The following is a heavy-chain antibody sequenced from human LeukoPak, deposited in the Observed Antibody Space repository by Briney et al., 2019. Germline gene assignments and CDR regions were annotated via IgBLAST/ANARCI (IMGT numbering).Heavy chain of an antibody. Sequence: ASVKVSCKASGGTFNSYAISWVRQAPGQRLEWMGWINAGNGNTKYSQEFQGRVTITRDTSASTAYMELSSLRSEDMAVYYCARDALSGSYKLSYAFDIWGQGTMVTVSS. CDR2: INAGNGNT. CDR1: GGTFNSYA. CDR3: ARDALSGSYKLSYAFDI. J-gene: IGHJ3*02. D-gene: IGHD1-26*01. V-gene: IGHV1-3*03.